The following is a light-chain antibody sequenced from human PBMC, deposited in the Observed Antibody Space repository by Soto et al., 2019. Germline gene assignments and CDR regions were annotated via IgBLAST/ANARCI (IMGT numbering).Light chain of an antibody. Sequence: PCEIAILSCRASQSVSTFLAWFQQKPGQPPRLLIYGASTRATGIPARFSGSGSGTEFTLTISSLQSEDFAVYYCQQYNNWLTFGGGTKV. CDR2: GAS. CDR1: QSVSTF. J-gene: IGKJ4*01. V-gene: IGKV3-15*01. CDR3: QQYNNWLT.